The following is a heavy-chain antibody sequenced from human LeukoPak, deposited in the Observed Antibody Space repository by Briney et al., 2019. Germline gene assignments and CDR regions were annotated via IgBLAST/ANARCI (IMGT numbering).Heavy chain of an antibody. CDR1: GFTFNRCW. CDR3: ARGARVLRYFDWLSGAHYYFDY. J-gene: IGHJ4*02. D-gene: IGHD3-9*01. CDR2: INSDGRDT. V-gene: IGHV3-7*03. Sequence: GGSLRLSCVVSGFTFNRCWMNWVRQAPGKGLEWVAHINSDGRDTYYVDSVKGRFTISRDNAQNSLYLQMNSLRAEDTAVYYCARGARVLRYFDWLSGAHYYFDYWGQGTLVTVSS.